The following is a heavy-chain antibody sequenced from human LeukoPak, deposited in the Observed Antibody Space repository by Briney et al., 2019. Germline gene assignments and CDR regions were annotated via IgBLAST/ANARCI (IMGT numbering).Heavy chain of an antibody. Sequence: SSVKVSCKASVYTFTSYDINWVRQATGQGLEWMGWMNPNNGNTGYPQKFQGRVTMTRNTYISTAYMELSSLRSEDTAVYYCARVKRYGSGSYCMVYWGQGTLVTVSS. CDR1: VYTFTSYD. V-gene: IGHV1-8*01. CDR2: MNPNNGNT. D-gene: IGHD3-10*01. J-gene: IGHJ4*02. CDR3: ARVKRYGSGSYCMVY.